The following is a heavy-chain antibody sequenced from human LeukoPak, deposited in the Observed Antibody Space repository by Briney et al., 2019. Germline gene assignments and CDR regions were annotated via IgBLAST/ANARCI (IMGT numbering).Heavy chain of an antibody. D-gene: IGHD6-13*01. CDR3: AKCTEKAAAGPNDY. J-gene: IGHJ4*02. V-gene: IGHV3-23*01. CDR2: ISGSGGST. CDR1: GFTFSSYA. Sequence: GGSLRLSCAASGFTFSSYAMSWVRQAPGKGLEWVSAISGSGGSTYYADSVKGRFTISRDNSKNTLYLQMNSLRAEDAAVYYCAKCTEKAAAGPNDYWGQGTLVTVSS.